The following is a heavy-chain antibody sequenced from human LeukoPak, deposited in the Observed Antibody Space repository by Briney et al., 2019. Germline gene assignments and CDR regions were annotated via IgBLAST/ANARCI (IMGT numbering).Heavy chain of an antibody. J-gene: IGHJ4*02. CDR2: IYSSWCT. CDR3: ARELGYCSSTSCYPDY. Sequence: PSETLTLTCTVSGGSISRGDYYWSWIRQPPGKGLVWNGYIYSSWCTCYKPSIKSRVSISVDTSKNQFSLKLSSVTAADTAVYYCARELGYCSSTSCYPDYWGQGTLVTVSS. CDR1: GGSISRGDYY. D-gene: IGHD2-2*01. V-gene: IGHV4-30-4*08.